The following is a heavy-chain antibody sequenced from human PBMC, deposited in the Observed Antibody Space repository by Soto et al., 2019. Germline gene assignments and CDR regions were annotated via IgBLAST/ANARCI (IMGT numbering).Heavy chain of an antibody. CDR3: ARDMVAGSGWYTYDY. D-gene: IGHD6-19*01. Sequence: SVKVSCKASGGTFSSYAISWVRQAPGQGLEWMGGIIPIFGTANYAQKFQGRVTITADESTSTAYMELSSLRSDDTAVYYCARDMVAGSGWYTYDYRGQGTLVTVPS. V-gene: IGHV1-69*13. J-gene: IGHJ4*02. CDR1: GGTFSSYA. CDR2: IIPIFGTA.